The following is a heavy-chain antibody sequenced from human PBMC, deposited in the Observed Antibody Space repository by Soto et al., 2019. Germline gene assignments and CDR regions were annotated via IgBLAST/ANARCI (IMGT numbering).Heavy chain of an antibody. CDR3: VRDRGYTGYDLQY. Sequence: EVQLVESGGGLVQPGGSLRLSCAASGFPFSSYGMNWVRQAPGKGLEWVSYINSGSSTIYYADSAKGRFTISRDNAKNSLYLQMNSLRDEDTAVYFCVRDRGYTGYDLQYWGQGALVAVSS. V-gene: IGHV3-48*02. D-gene: IGHD5-12*01. CDR2: INSGSSTI. J-gene: IGHJ4*02. CDR1: GFPFSSYG.